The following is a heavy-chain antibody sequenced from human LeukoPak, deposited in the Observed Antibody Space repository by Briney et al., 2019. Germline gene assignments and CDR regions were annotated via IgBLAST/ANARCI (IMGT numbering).Heavy chain of an antibody. Sequence: PSETLSLTCAVYGGSFSGYYRSWIRQPPGKGLEWIGEINHSGSTNYNPSLKSRVTISVDTSKNQFSLKLSSVTAADTAVYYCARSHSIWTSFDYWGQGTLVTVSS. D-gene: IGHD3/OR15-3a*01. J-gene: IGHJ4*02. V-gene: IGHV4-34*01. CDR3: ARSHSIWTSFDY. CDR1: GGSFSGYY. CDR2: INHSGST.